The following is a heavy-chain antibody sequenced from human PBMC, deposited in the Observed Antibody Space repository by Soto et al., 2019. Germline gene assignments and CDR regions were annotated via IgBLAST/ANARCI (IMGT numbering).Heavy chain of an antibody. Sequence: QLQLQESGSGLVKPSQTLSLTCAVSGGSISSGGYSWSWIRQPPGKGLEWIGYIYHSGSTYYNPSIKSRVTISVDRSKNQFSLKLSSATAADTAVYYCASGPIGDYTDGFDYWGQGTLVTVSS. V-gene: IGHV4-30-2*01. J-gene: IGHJ4*02. D-gene: IGHD4-17*01. CDR3: ASGPIGDYTDGFDY. CDR2: IYHSGST. CDR1: GGSISSGGYS.